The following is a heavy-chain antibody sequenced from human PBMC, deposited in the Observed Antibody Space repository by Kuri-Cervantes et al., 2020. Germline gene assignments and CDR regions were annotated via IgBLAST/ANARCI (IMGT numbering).Heavy chain of an antibody. CDR2: IYWNDDK. J-gene: IGHJ4*02. CDR3: AHSLWFGEFHDY. D-gene: IGHD3-10*01. CDR1: GFSLSTSGVG. Sequence: SGPTLVKPTQTLTLTCTFSGFSLSTSGVGVGWIRQPPGKALEWLALIYWNDDKRYSPSLKSGLTITKDTSKNQVVLTMTNMDPVDTATYYCAHSLWFGEFHDYWGQGTLVTVSS. V-gene: IGHV2-5*01.